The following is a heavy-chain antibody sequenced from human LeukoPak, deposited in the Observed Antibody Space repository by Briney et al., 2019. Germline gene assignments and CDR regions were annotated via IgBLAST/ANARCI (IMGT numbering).Heavy chain of an antibody. CDR2: IYTSGST. V-gene: IGHV4-4*07. Sequence: PSETLSLTCTVSGGSISSYYWSWIRQPAGKGLEWIGRIYTSGSTNYNPSLKSRVTMSVDTSKKQISLKVNSVTAADTAIYYCARDGDKAAADWNFDIWGRGTLVTVSS. D-gene: IGHD6-13*01. CDR1: GGSISSYY. CDR3: ARDGDKAAADWNFDI. J-gene: IGHJ2*01.